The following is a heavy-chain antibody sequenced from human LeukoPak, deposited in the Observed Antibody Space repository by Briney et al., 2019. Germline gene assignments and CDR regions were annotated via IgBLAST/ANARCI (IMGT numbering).Heavy chain of an antibody. CDR2: IKKDGSET. D-gene: IGHD6-19*01. CDR3: AGGTGWLTDK. J-gene: IGHJ4*02. CDR1: KFTISSYW. V-gene: IGHV3-7*05. Sequence: GGSLRLSCTASKFTISSYWMNWVRQAPGKGLEWVAKIKKDGSETYYVDSLKGRFSISRDNAKNSLYLEMNSLRAEDTAVYYCAGGTGWLTDKWGQGTLVTVSS.